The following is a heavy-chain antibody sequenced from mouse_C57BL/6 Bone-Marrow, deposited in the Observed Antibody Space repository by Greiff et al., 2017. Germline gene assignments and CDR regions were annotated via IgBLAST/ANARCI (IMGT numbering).Heavy chain of an antibody. Sequence: QVHVKQPGAELVKPGASVKMSCKASGYTFTSYWITWVKQRPGQGLEWIGDIYPGSGSTNYNEKFKSKATLTVDTSSSTAYMQLSSLTSEDSAVYSCARPYYSNYWYFDVWGTETTVTVSS. CDR1: GYTFTSYW. CDR2: IYPGSGST. J-gene: IGHJ1*03. V-gene: IGHV1-55*01. D-gene: IGHD2-5*01. CDR3: ARPYYSNYWYFDV.